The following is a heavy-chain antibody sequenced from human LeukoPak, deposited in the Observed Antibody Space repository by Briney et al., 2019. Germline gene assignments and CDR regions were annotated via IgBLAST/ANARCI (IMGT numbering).Heavy chain of an antibody. CDR1: GGSISSGSYY. Sequence: PSQTLPLTCTVSGGSISSGSYYWSWIRQPAGKGLEWIGRIYTSGSTNYNPSLKSRVTISVDTSKNQFSLKLSSVTAADTAVYYCARGVVVVPAATLNWFDPWGQGTLVTVSS. V-gene: IGHV4-61*02. CDR2: IYTSGST. J-gene: IGHJ5*02. D-gene: IGHD2-2*01. CDR3: ARGVVVVPAATLNWFDP.